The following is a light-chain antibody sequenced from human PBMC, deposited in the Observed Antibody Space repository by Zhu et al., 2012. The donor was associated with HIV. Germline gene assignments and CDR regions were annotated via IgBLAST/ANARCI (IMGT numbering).Light chain of an antibody. Sequence: EIVMTQSPATLSVSPGERATPSCRASENIKNNLVWYQQKSGQAPRLLISGASTRAGGTPGRFTGGGSGTEFTLTISSVQSEDFAVYYCQHYINWPYTFGQGTRLDIK. V-gene: IGKV3-15*01. CDR1: ENIKNN. CDR2: GAS. CDR3: QHYINWPYT. J-gene: IGKJ2*01.